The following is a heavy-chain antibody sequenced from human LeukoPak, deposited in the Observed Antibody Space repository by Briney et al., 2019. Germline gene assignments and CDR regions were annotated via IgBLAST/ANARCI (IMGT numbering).Heavy chain of an antibody. CDR2: IFSNDEK. CDR3: ARIRGWQWPFIDY. V-gene: IGHV2-26*01. D-gene: IGHD6-19*01. J-gene: IGHJ4*02. Sequence: TESGPTLVNPTETLTLTCTVSGFSLSNARMGVSWIRQPPGKALEWLAHIFSNDEKSYSTSLKSRLNISKDTSKRQMVLTMTNMDPVDTAAYYCARIRGWQWPFIDYWGQGTLVAVSS. CDR1: GFSLSNARMG.